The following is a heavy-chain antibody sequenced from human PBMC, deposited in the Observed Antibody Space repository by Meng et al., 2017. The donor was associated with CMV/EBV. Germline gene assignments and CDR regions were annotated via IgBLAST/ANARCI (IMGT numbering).Heavy chain of an antibody. Sequence: ASVKVSCKASGYTFTGYYMHWVRQAPGQGLEWMGWINPNSGGTNYAQKFQGRVTMTRDTSISTAYMELSRLRSDDTAVYYCARGGERDSSGYRYGMDVWGQGTTVTVSS. CDR1: GYTFTGYY. CDR3: ARGGERDSSGYRYGMDV. CDR2: INPNSGGT. V-gene: IGHV1-2*02. J-gene: IGHJ6*02. D-gene: IGHD3-22*01.